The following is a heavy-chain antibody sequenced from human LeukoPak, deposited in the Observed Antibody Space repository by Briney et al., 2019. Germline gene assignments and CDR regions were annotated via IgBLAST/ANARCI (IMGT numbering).Heavy chain of an antibody. Sequence: GGSLRLSCAASGFTFSSYAMHWVRQAPGKGLEWVAVISYDGSNKYYADSVKGRFTISRDNSKNTLYLQMNSLRAEDTAVYYCARDRWHYYDSSGYYWLDYWGQGTLVTVSS. D-gene: IGHD3-22*01. CDR3: ARDRWHYYDSSGYYWLDY. CDR2: ISYDGSNK. V-gene: IGHV3-30*04. CDR1: GFTFSSYA. J-gene: IGHJ4*02.